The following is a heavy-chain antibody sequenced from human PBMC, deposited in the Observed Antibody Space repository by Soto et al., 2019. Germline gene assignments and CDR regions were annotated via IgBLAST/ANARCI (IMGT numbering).Heavy chain of an antibody. V-gene: IGHV4-30-4*08. CDR2: IYNSGST. CDR1: GGSISSGDYY. J-gene: IGHJ4*02. Sequence: SETLSLTCAVSGGSISSGDYYWSWIRQHPGKGLEWIGHIYNSGSTYYNPSLKSRVTISVDTSKNQFSLKLSSVTAADTAVYYCARKGTAAAGAFDYWGQGTLVTVSS. D-gene: IGHD6-13*01. CDR3: ARKGTAAAGAFDY.